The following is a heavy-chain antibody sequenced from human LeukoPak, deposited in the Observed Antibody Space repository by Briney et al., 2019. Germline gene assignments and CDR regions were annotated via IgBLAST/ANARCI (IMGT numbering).Heavy chain of an antibody. D-gene: IGHD3-22*01. V-gene: IGHV1-8*01. CDR2: MNPNSGNT. CDR3: ARLGFTYYYDSSGSD. J-gene: IGHJ4*02. CDR1: GYTFTSYD. Sequence: ASVKASCKASGYTFTSYDINWVRQATGQGLEWMGWMNPNSGNTGYAQKFQGRVTMTRNTSISTAYMELSSLRSEDTAVYYCARLGFTYYYDSSGSDWGQGTLVTVSS.